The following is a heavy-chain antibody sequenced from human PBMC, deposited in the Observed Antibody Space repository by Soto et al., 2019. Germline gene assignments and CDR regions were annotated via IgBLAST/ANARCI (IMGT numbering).Heavy chain of an antibody. CDR2: INHSGST. CDR3: ARGASYRQLVY. J-gene: IGHJ4*02. D-gene: IGHD6-6*01. V-gene: IGHV4-34*01. Sequence: SETLSLTCAVYGGSFSCYYWSWIRQPPGKGLEWIGEINHSGSTNYNPSLKSRVTISVDTSKNQFSLKLSSVTAADTAVYYCARGASYRQLVYWGQGTLVTVSS. CDR1: GGSFSCYY.